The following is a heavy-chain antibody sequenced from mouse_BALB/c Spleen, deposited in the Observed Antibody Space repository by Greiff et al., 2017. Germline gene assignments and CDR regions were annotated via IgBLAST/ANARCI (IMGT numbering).Heavy chain of an antibody. CDR2: IYPYNGGT. Sequence: VQLQQSGPELVKPGASVKISCKASGYTFTDYNMHWVKQSHGKSLEWIGYIYPYNGGTGYNQKFKSKATLTVDNSSSTAYMELRSLTSEDSAVYYCARGAGRTAAFAYWGQGTLVTVSA. CDR3: ARGAGRTAAFAY. CDR1: GYTFTDYN. V-gene: IGHV1S29*02. D-gene: IGHD1-2*01. J-gene: IGHJ3*01.